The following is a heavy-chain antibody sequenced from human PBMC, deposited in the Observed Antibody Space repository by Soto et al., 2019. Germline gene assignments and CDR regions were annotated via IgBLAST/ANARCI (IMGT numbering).Heavy chain of an antibody. CDR3: ARDGGSSWPWDY. Sequence: PGGSLRLSCAAAEFTFSSYWRHCIRKAPGKGLVWVSRINSDGSSTSYADSVKGRFTISRDNAKNTLYLQMNSLRAEDTAVYYWARDGGSSWPWDYWGQGTLVTVSS. CDR1: EFTFSSYW. CDR2: INSDGSST. V-gene: IGHV3-74*01. J-gene: IGHJ4*02. D-gene: IGHD6-13*01.